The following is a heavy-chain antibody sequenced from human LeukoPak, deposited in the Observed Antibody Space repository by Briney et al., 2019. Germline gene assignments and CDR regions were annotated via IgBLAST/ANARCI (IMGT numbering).Heavy chain of an antibody. Sequence: GGSLRLSCAASGFTFSSYTMNWVRQAPGKGLEWVSSISSSSSYIYYADSVKGRFTISRDNAKNSLYLQMNSLRAEDTAVYYCARESSSGLYFDYWGQGTLVTVSS. J-gene: IGHJ4*02. CDR2: ISSSSSYI. CDR1: GFTFSSYT. V-gene: IGHV3-21*01. CDR3: ARESSSGLYFDY. D-gene: IGHD6-6*01.